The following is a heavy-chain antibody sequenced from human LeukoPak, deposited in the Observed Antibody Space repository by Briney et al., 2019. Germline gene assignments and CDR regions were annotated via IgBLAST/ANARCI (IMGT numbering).Heavy chain of an antibody. Sequence: ASVKVSCKASGYSYYTHWVRQAPGQGLEWMGISDPSGSSTRYAQKFQGRDTMTRDTSTSTDYMELSSLKSEDTAIYYCARDSNPLDYWGQGTLVAVSS. CDR1: GYSYY. V-gene: IGHV1-46*01. CDR2: SDPSGSST. J-gene: IGHJ4*02. CDR3: ARDSNPLDY. D-gene: IGHD3-3*02.